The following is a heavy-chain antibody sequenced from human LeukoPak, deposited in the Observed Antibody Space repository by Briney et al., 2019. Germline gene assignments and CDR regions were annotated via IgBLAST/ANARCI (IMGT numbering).Heavy chain of an antibody. CDR2: IYSGGST. D-gene: IGHD6-19*01. J-gene: IGHJ3*02. CDR3: ARVWVGSSGWSETIDAFDI. CDR1: GFTVSSNY. Sequence: PGGSLRLSCAASGFTVSSNYMSWVRQAPGKGLEWVSVIYSGGSTYYADSVKGRFTTSRDNSKNTLYLQMNSLRAEDTAVYYCARVWVGSSGWSETIDAFDIWGQGTMVTVSS. V-gene: IGHV3-66*01.